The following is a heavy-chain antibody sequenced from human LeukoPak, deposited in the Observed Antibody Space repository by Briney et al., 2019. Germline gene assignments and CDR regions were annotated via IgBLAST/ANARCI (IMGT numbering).Heavy chain of an antibody. CDR3: AREALEVDALDV. V-gene: IGHV3-11*06. J-gene: IGHJ3*01. Sequence: GGSLRLSCAASGFTFSDYYMSWIRQAPGKGLEWVSAITRSSTYMNYADSLKGRFTISRDNAQNSLYLQIDSPTAEDTAIYFCAREALEVDALDVWGQGTMVIVSS. CDR1: GFTFSDYY. D-gene: IGHD1-1*01. CDR2: ITRSSTYM.